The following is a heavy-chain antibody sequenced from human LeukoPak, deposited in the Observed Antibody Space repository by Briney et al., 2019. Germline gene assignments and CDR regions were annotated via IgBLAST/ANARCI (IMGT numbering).Heavy chain of an antibody. CDR2: INPNNGGT. D-gene: IGHD3-3*01. CDR3: ARWFYDFWSGYYIADY. CDR1: GYTFTSYY. Sequence: GASVKVSCKASGYTFTSYYMHWVRQAPGQGLEWMGRINPNNGGTNYAQKFQGRVTMTRDTSISTAYMELSRLRSDDTAVYYCARWFYDFWSGYYIADYWGQGTLVTVSS. J-gene: IGHJ4*02. V-gene: IGHV1-2*06.